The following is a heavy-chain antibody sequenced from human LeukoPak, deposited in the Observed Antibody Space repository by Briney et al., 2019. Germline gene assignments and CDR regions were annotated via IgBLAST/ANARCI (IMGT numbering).Heavy chain of an antibody. V-gene: IGHV3-30-3*01. Sequence: GMSLRLSCAASGVTFSSYAITWVRQAPGKGLEWVAVISSDGSNKYYADSVKGRFTISRDNSKTTLYLQMNSLRAEDTAVYYCARSLGYYDSSGIRGDYWGQGNLVTVSS. CDR3: ARSLGYYDSSGIRGDY. D-gene: IGHD3-22*01. J-gene: IGHJ4*02. CDR2: ISSDGSNK. CDR1: GVTFSSYA.